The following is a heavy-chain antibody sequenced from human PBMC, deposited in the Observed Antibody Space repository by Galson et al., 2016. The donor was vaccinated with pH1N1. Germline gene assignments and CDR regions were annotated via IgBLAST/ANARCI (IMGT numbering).Heavy chain of an antibody. CDR2: IFHSGST. CDR3: ASSIPVTALDAFDL. CDR1: GYSIISGYY. J-gene: IGHJ3*01. D-gene: IGHD2-21*02. V-gene: IGHV4-38-2*01. Sequence: PSETLSLTCAVSGYSIISGYYWGWVRQPPGKGLEWIGSIFHSGSTYYNPSLKSRVTISVDTSRNQFSLTLSSVTAADTALYYCASSIPVTALDAFDLWGQGTMVTVSS.